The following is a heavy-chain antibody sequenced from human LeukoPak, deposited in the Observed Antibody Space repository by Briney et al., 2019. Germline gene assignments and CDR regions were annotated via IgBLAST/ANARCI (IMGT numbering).Heavy chain of an antibody. CDR2: ISYDGNNK. D-gene: IGHD2-15*01. Sequence: GGSLRLSCAASGFTFSSNAMHWVRQAPGTGLEWVAVISYDGNNKYYADSVKGRFTISRDNARNSLYLQMNSLRAEDTALYYCARDLWLAVAATDYWGQGTLVTVSS. CDR3: ARDLWLAVAATDY. CDR1: GFTFSSNA. J-gene: IGHJ4*02. V-gene: IGHV3-30-3*01.